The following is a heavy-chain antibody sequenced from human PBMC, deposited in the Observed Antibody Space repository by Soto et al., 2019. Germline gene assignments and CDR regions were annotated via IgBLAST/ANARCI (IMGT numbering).Heavy chain of an antibody. CDR1: GGSISSSSYY. V-gene: IGHV4-39*01. J-gene: IGHJ4*02. Sequence: SETLSLICTVSGGSISSSSYYWGWIRQPPGKGLEWIGSIYYSGSTYYNPSLKSRVTISVDTSKNQFSLKLSSVTAADTAVYYCARPLRGYYFDYWGQGTLVTVSS. CDR2: IYYSGST. CDR3: ARPLRGYYFDY. D-gene: IGHD3-16*01.